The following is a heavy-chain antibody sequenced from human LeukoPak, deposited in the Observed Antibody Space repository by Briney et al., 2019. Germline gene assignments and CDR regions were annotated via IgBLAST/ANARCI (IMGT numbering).Heavy chain of an antibody. CDR2: MNPNSGNT. J-gene: IGHJ3*02. CDR1: GYTFTSSD. D-gene: IGHD4-17*01. Sequence: ASVKVSCMASGYTFTSSDIHWVRQATGQGLAWMGWMNPNSGNTGFAQKLQGRVTMTRNTSISTAYMELSSLRSEDTAVYYCARAAGTVTPPNDAFDIWGQGTMVTVSS. V-gene: IGHV1-8*01. CDR3: ARAAGTVTPPNDAFDI.